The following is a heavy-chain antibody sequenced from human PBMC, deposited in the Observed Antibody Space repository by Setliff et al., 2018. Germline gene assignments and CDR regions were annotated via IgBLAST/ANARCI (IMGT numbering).Heavy chain of an antibody. CDR3: VRHPYYDSSGYYSYFDY. V-gene: IGHV5-51*01. CDR1: GYTFSNYW. CDR2: LKPGDSGI. J-gene: IGHJ4*02. Sequence: PGASLKISCQGSGYTFSNYWIGWVRQMPGQGLEWMGILKPGDSGIRYSPSFQGQVTLSADTSIATAHLHWTSLKASETAMYYCVRHPYYDSSGYYSYFDYWGQGALVTVSS. D-gene: IGHD3-22*01.